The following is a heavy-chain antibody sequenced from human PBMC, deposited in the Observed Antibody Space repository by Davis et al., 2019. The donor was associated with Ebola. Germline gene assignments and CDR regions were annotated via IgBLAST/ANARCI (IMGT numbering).Heavy chain of an antibody. J-gene: IGHJ4*02. CDR2: IYYSGST. CDR1: GGSISRGGSY. Sequence: LRLSCTVSGGSISRGGSYWTWIRQHPGKGLEWIGYIYYSGSTYYKPSLKSRVTISLDTSKNQFSLNLYSVTAADTAVYYCAREFGHYYESTGYGYFDYWGQGTLVTVSS. D-gene: IGHD3-22*01. CDR3: AREFGHYYESTGYGYFDY. V-gene: IGHV4-31*03.